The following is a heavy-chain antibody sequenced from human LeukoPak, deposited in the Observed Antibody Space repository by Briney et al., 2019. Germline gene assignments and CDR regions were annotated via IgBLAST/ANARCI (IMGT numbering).Heavy chain of an antibody. Sequence: PGGSLRLSCAASGFTVSGYYMSWVRQAPGKGLEWVSVIYSGGSTYYAASVKGRFTISRDNSKNTLFLQMNSLGAGDTAVYYCARVPSWVWFGELLFDYWGQGTLVTVSS. V-gene: IGHV3-53*01. D-gene: IGHD3-10*01. J-gene: IGHJ4*02. CDR1: GFTVSGYY. CDR2: IYSGGST. CDR3: ARVPSWVWFGELLFDY.